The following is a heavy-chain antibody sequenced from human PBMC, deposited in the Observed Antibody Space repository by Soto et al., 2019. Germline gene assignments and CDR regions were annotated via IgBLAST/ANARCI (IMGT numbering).Heavy chain of an antibody. CDR1: GGSISSSSYY. J-gene: IGHJ6*02. D-gene: IGHD6-6*01. CDR2: IYYSGSI. V-gene: IGHV4-39*01. Sequence: SETLSLTCTVSGGSISSSSYYWGWIRQPPGKGLEWIGIIYYSGSIYYNPSLKSRVTISVDTSKNQFSLKLSSVTAADTAVYYCARHGLARRFYGMDVWGQGTTVTVS. CDR3: ARHGLARRFYGMDV.